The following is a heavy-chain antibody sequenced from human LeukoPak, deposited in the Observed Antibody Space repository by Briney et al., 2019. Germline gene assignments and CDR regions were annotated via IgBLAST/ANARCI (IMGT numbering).Heavy chain of an antibody. CDR1: GFTFNRIR. CDR3: ARSDCSSTSCYSHAFDI. J-gene: IGHJ3*02. Sequence: SGGPFSLSGSCLGFTFNRIRLGGPAQAQGKGREGWTNLKEDEGEKYYVNSVKGRFTISRDNAKNSLYLQMNSLRAEDTAVYYCARSDCSSTSCYSHAFDIWGQGTMVTVSS. CDR2: LKEDEGEK. D-gene: IGHD2-2*01. V-gene: IGHV3-7*01.